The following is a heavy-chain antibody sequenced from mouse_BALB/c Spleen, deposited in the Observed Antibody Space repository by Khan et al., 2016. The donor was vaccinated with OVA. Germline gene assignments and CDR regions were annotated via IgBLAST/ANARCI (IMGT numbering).Heavy chain of an antibody. V-gene: IGHV5-6*01. Sequence: EVELVESGGDLVKPGGSLKLSCAASGFTFSSYSMSWVRQTPDKRLERVATISSDGDYTYFPDSVKGRFTISRDNAKNTLNLQMSSLKSEDTALYYCASHLTGSFAYWGQGTLVTVSA. CDR1: GFTFSSYS. CDR3: ASHLTGSFAY. D-gene: IGHD4-1*01. CDR2: ISSDGDYT. J-gene: IGHJ3*01.